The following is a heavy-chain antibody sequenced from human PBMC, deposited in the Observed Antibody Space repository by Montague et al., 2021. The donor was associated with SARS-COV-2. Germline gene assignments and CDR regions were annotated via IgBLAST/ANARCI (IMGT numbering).Heavy chain of an antibody. CDR3: AKDQVYRGRSSPFDS. CDR1: RFTFSSYG. V-gene: IGHV3-30*18. CDR2: ISYDGKNQ. J-gene: IGHJ4*02. D-gene: IGHD1-26*01. Sequence: SLRLSCAASRFTFSSYGMHWVRQAPGKGPEWVAAISYDGKNQNYGEFVKGRFIISRDNTRNTLGLQMNSLRAEDTALYYCAKDQVYRGRSSPFDSWGQGTLVSVSS.